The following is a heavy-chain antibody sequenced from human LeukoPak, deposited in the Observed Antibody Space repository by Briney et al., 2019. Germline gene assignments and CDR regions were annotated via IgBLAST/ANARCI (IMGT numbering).Heavy chain of an antibody. V-gene: IGHV3-7*01. CDR3: ARDPRYGSGSYSDY. CDR2: IKQDGSEK. D-gene: IGHD3-10*01. CDR1: GFTFSSYW. Sequence: GGSQRLSCAASGFTFSSYWMSRVRQAPGKGLEWVANIKQDGSEKYYVDSVKGRFTISRDNAKNSLYLQMNSLRAEDTAVYYCARDPRYGSGSYSDYWGQGTLVTVSS. J-gene: IGHJ4*02.